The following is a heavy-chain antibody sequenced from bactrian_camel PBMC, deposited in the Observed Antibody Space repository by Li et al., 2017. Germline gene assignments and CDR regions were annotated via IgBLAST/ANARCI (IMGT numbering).Heavy chain of an antibody. CDR1: RKVYIRSC. D-gene: IGHD2*01. Sequence: VQLVESGGGSVQAGGNLTLSCTTSRKVYIRSCMGWFRQAPGKEREEVAAIDMEGATWYSDSVKGRFTVSKDSAANILYLQMDDLKPEDTAVYYCAATWSGGSCHWGTFDYWGQGTQVTVS. CDR2: IDMEGAT. J-gene: IGHJ4*01. V-gene: IGHV3S53*01. CDR3: AATWSGGSCHWGTFDY.